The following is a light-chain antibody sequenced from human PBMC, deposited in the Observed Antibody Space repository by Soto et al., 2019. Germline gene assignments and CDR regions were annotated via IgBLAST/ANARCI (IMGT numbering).Light chain of an antibody. Sequence: EIVMTQSPVTLSVSPGERATLSCRASQSVTNSYVAWYQQKPGQAPRLLIFGASTRAAGIPARFSGSGSGTEFTLTISSLQSEDFAVYYCQQYGSSPRTFGQGTKVEIK. CDR1: QSVTNSY. CDR2: GAS. J-gene: IGKJ1*01. V-gene: IGKV3-20*01. CDR3: QQYGSSPRT.